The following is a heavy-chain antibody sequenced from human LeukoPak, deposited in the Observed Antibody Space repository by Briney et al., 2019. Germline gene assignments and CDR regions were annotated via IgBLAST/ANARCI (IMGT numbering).Heavy chain of an antibody. CDR3: ARLSHDSRWYFDY. J-gene: IGHJ4*02. D-gene: IGHD4-23*01. CDR2: IYYSGST. V-gene: IGHV4-39*01. Sequence: SETQSLTCTVSGGSISSSSYYWGWIRQPPGKGLEWIGSIYYSGSTYYNPSLKSRVTISVDTSKNQFSLKLSSVTAADTAVYYCARLSHDSRWYFDYWGQGTLVTVSS. CDR1: GGSISSSSYY.